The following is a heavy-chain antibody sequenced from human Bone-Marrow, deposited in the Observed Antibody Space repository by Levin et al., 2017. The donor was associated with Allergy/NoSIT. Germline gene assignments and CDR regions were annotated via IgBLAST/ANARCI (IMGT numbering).Heavy chain of an antibody. V-gene: IGHV1-69*13. CDR1: GGTFSSFA. Sequence: SVKVSCKASGGTFSSFAINWVRQAPGQGLEWMGGIMSVSGTAEYAQKFQGRVTITAAESTSTVYMEVSSLTSEDTAVYYCASLKGVDYYYGLDVWGQGTTVTVSS. J-gene: IGHJ6*02. D-gene: IGHD2-15*01. CDR2: IMSVSGTA. CDR3: ASLKGVDYYYGLDV.